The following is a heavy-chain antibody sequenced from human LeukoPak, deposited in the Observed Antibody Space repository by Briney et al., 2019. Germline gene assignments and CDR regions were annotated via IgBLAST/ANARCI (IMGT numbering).Heavy chain of an antibody. CDR2: INPNSGGT. D-gene: IGHD1-1*01. CDR3: ARGELEDYYFDY. V-gene: IGHV1-2*02. Sequence: GASVTVSCTASGYTFTGYYMHWVRQAPGQGLEWMGWINPNSGGTNYAQKFQGRVTMTRDTSISTAYMELSRLRSDDTAVYYCARGELEDYYFDYWGQGTLVTVSS. CDR1: GYTFTGYY. J-gene: IGHJ4*02.